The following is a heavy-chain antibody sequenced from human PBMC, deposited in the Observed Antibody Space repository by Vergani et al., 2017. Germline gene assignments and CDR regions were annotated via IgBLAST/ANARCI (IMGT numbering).Heavy chain of an antibody. CDR2: VSFRGDT. CDR3: ARSRIYYGAGSPDY. D-gene: IGHD3-10*01. V-gene: IGHV4-59*02. CDR1: GASVNSYY. Sequence: QVKLQESGPGLVKPSETLSLTCTVSGASVNSYYWSWIWQPPGKGLEWMGYVSFRGDTNYDPSVKGRMTIALNTSSNQFSLYLTSVTAADTAVYYCARSRIYYGAGSPDYWGQGTLVTVSS. J-gene: IGHJ4*02.